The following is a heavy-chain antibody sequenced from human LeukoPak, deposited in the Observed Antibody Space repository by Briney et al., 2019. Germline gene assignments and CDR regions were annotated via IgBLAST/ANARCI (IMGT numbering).Heavy chain of an antibody. V-gene: IGHV3-23*01. Sequence: PGGSLRLSCAASGFTFSTYAMSWVRQAPGKGLEWVATVSGSGLYTYYADSVRGRFTISRDNSKDTFYLQMNSLRAEHTSVYYSAKIVAPPAILFFCPWGQGTPGTVSS. J-gene: IGHJ5*02. CDR2: VSGSGLYT. D-gene: IGHD3-3*01. CDR1: GFTFSTYA. CDR3: AKIVAPPAILFFCP.